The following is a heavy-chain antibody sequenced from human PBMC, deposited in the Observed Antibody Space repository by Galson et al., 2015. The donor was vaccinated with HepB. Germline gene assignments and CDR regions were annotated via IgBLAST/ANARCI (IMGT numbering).Heavy chain of an antibody. CDR1: GFNFTSYY. Sequence: SVKVSCKAPGFNFTSYYIHWVRQAPGQGLEWMGIINPSGGSTSYAQKFQDRVTMTRDTSTSTAYMELSSLRSEDTAVYYCARQIGGYDGGCSYGMDVWRQGTTVPVSS. CDR2: INPSGGST. D-gene: IGHD5-18*01. V-gene: IGHV1-46*01. CDR3: ARQIGGYDGGCSYGMDV. J-gene: IGHJ6*01.